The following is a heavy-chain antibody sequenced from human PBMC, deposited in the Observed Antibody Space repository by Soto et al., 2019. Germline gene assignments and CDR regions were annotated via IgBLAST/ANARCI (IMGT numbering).Heavy chain of an antibody. J-gene: IGHJ4*02. CDR1: GGSISSSSYY. CDR2: IYYSGST. D-gene: IGHD6-6*01. CDR3: ARTFRPSTQLGTGDLDY. Sequence: SETLSLTCTVSGGSISSSSYYWGWIRQPPGQGLEGSGSIYYSGSTYYNPSLKSRVTISVDTAKNQFSLKLSSVTAADTAVYYCARTFRPSTQLGTGDLDYWGQGALVTVSS. V-gene: IGHV4-39*07.